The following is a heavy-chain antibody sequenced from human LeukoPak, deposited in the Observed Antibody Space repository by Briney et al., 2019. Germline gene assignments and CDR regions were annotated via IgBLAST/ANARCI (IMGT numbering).Heavy chain of an antibody. CDR1: GSTVSSNY. CDR2: IYSGGST. J-gene: IGHJ3*02. Sequence: PGGSLRLSCAASGSTVSSNYMSWVRQAPGKGLEWVSVIYSGGSTYYADSVRGLFTISRDIFKNTLYLQMNSLRAEDTAVYHCVKSAGKDGYRDVFDIWGQGTVVTVSS. CDR3: VKSAGKDGYRDVFDI. D-gene: IGHD5-24*01. V-gene: IGHV3-53*01.